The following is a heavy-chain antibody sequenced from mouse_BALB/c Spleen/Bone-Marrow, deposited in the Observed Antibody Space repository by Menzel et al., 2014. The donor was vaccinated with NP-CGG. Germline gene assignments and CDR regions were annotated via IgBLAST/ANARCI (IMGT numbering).Heavy chain of an antibody. D-gene: IGHD4-1*01. CDR1: GFTFSSFG. CDR2: ISSGSSTI. V-gene: IGHV5-17*02. Sequence: EVQGVESGGGLVQPGGSRKLSCAASGFTFSSFGMHWVRQAPEKGLEWVAHISSGSSTIFYADTVKGRFTVSRDNPKNTLFLQMTSLRSEDTAMYYCTRGGNWDDFDYWGQGTTLTVSS. CDR3: TRGGNWDDFDY. J-gene: IGHJ2*01.